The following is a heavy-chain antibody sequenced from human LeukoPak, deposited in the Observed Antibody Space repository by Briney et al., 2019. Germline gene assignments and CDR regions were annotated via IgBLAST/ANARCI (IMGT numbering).Heavy chain of an antibody. J-gene: IGHJ4*02. Sequence: PGGSLRLSCAASGFTFSSYWMSWVRQAPGKGLEWIGEINHSGSTNYNPSPKSRVTISVDTSKNQFSLKLSSVAAADTAVYYCARGSGYSSGWQGGPDYWGQGTLVTVSS. CDR2: INHSGST. D-gene: IGHD6-19*01. V-gene: IGHV4-34*01. CDR3: ARGSGYSSGWQGGPDY. CDR1: GFTFSSYW.